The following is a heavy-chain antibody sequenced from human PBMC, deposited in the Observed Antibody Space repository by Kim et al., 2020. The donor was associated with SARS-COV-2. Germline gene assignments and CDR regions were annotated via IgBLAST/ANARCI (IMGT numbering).Heavy chain of an antibody. J-gene: IGHJ1*01. CDR2: FNDSGNI. D-gene: IGHD3-22*01. CDR1: GGSISSYY. CDR3: ATYNGVYYFN. V-gene: IGHV4-59*13. Sequence: SETLSLTCTVSGGSISSYYWTWMRQPPGKGLEWIGFFNDSGNINYNPSLKSRVSMSVDTSKNHFSLNLTSVTAADTAVYYCATYNGVYYFNLGQGTLGT.